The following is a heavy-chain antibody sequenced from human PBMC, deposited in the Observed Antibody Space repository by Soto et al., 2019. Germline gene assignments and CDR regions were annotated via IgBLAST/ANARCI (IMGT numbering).Heavy chain of an antibody. Sequence: QVQLQESGPGLVKPSGTLSLTCAVSGDSISDSNWWSWVRQPPGKGLEWIGEVYHSGRANYNPFLRSRVTMSADTLKNHFNLRLTSVTAADTAVYYCAKTIGSGSYMPFWGQGTLVAVSP. CDR1: GDSISDSNW. J-gene: IGHJ4*02. V-gene: IGHV4-4*02. CDR2: VYHSGRA. D-gene: IGHD3-10*01. CDR3: AKTIGSGSYMPF.